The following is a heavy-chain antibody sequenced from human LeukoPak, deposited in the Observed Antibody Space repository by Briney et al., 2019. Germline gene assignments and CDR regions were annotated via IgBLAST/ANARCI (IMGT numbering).Heavy chain of an antibody. V-gene: IGHV1-69*13. J-gene: IGHJ4*02. CDR3: ARGPITTRSHFDY. Sequence: SVTVSFKASGGTFFIYAISWVRQAPGQGLEMMGGIIPIFATANYAQKFQGRVTITADESTSTAYMELSSLRSEDTAVYYCARGPITTRSHFDYWGQGTLVTVSS. CDR2: IIPIFATA. CDR1: GGTFFIYA. D-gene: IGHD3-22*01.